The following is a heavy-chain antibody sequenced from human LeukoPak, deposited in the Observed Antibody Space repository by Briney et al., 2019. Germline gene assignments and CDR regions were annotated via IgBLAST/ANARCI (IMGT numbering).Heavy chain of an antibody. Sequence: GGSLRLSCAASEFTFSNHAMTWVRQAPGKGLEWVSSISISGDRTYYADSVKGRFTIPRDNSKNTVYLQMNSLGAEDTAIYYCANEIRPNDYWGQGTLVTVSS. D-gene: IGHD6-6*01. V-gene: IGHV3-23*01. CDR3: ANEIRPNDY. CDR1: EFTFSNHA. J-gene: IGHJ4*02. CDR2: ISISGDRT.